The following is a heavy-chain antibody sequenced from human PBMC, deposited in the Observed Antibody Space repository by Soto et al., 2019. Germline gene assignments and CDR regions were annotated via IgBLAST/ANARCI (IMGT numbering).Heavy chain of an antibody. Sequence: EVQLVESGGGLVKPGGSLRLSCAASGFTFSSYSMNWVRQAPGKGLEWVSSISSSSSYIYYADSVKGRFTISRDNAKNSLYLQMNSLSAEDAAVYYCATDALGKDCGGDCQHRAQTYYRMDVWGQGTTVTVSS. CDR3: ATDALGKDCGGDCQHRAQTYYRMDV. D-gene: IGHD2-21*02. V-gene: IGHV3-21*01. CDR2: ISSSSSYI. J-gene: IGHJ6*02. CDR1: GFTFSSYS.